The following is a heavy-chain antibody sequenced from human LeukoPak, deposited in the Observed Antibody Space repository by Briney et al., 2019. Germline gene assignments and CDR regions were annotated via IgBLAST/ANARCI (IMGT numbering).Heavy chain of an antibody. CDR3: ARDGPDYSNPNYFDY. CDR1: GSSISSYY. Sequence: PSETLSLTCTVSGSSISSYYWSWIRQPAGKGLEWIGRIYTSGSTNYNPSLKSRVTMSVDTSKNQFSLKLSSVTAADTAVYYCARDGPDYSNPNYFDYWGQGTLVTVSS. J-gene: IGHJ4*02. V-gene: IGHV4-4*07. CDR2: IYTSGST. D-gene: IGHD4-11*01.